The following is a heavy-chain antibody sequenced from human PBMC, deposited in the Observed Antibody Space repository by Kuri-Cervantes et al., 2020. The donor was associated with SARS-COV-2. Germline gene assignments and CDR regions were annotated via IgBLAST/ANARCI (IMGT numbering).Heavy chain of an antibody. V-gene: IGHV4-59*01. CDR2: IYYSGST. CDR1: GGSISSYY. J-gene: IGHJ4*02. CDR3: ARVGGNWELPFDY. D-gene: IGHD3-10*01. Sequence: SETLSLTCTVSGGSISSYYWSWIRQPPGKGLEWIGYIYYSGSTNYNPSLKSRVTISVDTSKNQFSLKLSSVTAADTAVYYCARVGGNWELPFDYSGQGTLVTVSS.